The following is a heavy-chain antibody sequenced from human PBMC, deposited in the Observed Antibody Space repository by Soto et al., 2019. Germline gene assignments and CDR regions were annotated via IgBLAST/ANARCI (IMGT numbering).Heavy chain of an antibody. Sequence: ASVKVSCKASGYTFTSYDINWVRQATGQGLEWMGWMNPNSGNTGYAQKFQGRVTMTRDTSISTAYMELSSLRSEDTAVYYCATGWVFGLNSDYYYYYYGMDVWGQGTTFPVSS. V-gene: IGHV1-8*01. CDR1: GYTFTSYD. CDR3: ATGWVFGLNSDYYYYYYGMDV. CDR2: MNPNSGNT. J-gene: IGHJ6*01. D-gene: IGHD3-3*01.